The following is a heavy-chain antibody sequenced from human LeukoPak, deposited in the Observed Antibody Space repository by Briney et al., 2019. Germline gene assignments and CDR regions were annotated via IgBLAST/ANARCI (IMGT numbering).Heavy chain of an antibody. Sequence: PGRSLRLSCAASGFTFSSYSMHWVRQAPGKGLEWVGVISYDGHNKYYADYVQGRFTISRDNSKNTVYLQVNSLRPDDTAVYYCAREGGRPWGQGTMVTVSS. J-gene: IGHJ3*01. D-gene: IGHD3-16*01. CDR2: ISYDGHNK. CDR1: GFTFSSYS. CDR3: AREGGRP. V-gene: IGHV3-30*04.